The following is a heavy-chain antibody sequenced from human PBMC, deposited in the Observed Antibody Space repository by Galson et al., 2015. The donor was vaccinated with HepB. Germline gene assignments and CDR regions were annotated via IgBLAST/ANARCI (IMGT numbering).Heavy chain of an antibody. CDR2: IIPIFGTA. D-gene: IGHD6-13*01. V-gene: IGHV1-69*13. CDR1: GGTFSSYA. J-gene: IGHJ6*02. CDR3: ARGPAAAGAYYGMDV. Sequence: SVKVSCKASGGTFSSYAISWVRQAPGQGLEWMGGIIPIFGTANYAQKFQGRVTITVDESTSTAYMELSSLRSEDTAVYYCARGPAAAGAYYGMDVWGQGTTVTVSS.